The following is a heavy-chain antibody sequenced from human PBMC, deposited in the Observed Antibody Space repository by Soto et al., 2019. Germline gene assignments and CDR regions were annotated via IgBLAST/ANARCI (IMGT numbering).Heavy chain of an antibody. J-gene: IGHJ4*02. D-gene: IGHD7-27*01. V-gene: IGHV4-59*11. CDR1: GGSISNHY. Sequence: QVQLHESGPGLVKPSETLSLTCTVSGGSISNHYWSWIRQPPGKGLEWIGYIYYNGNTNYNPSLKSRVTMSVDTSKNQISVKLSSVTAADTAVYYCTRANWYSEYWGQGTLVTVSS. CDR2: IYYNGNT. CDR3: TRANWYSEY.